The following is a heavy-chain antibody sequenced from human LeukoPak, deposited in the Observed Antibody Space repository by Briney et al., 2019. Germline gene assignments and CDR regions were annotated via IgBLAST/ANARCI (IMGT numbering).Heavy chain of an antibody. CDR3: ANRGAEVGATVAPGDY. CDR2: ISGSVIST. V-gene: IGHV3-23*01. CDR1: GFTFSSYA. Sequence: GGSLRLSCAASGFTFSSYAMGWVRQAPGKGLEWVSGISGSVISTYYADSVKGRFTISRDNSKNTLYLQMNSLRAEDTAVYYCANRGAEVGATVAPGDYWGQGTLVTVSS. D-gene: IGHD1-26*01. J-gene: IGHJ4*02.